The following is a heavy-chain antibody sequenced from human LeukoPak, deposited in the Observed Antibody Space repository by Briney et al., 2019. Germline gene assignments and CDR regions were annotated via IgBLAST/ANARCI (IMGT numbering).Heavy chain of an antibody. CDR1: GFTFSSYE. D-gene: IGHD4-17*01. CDR3: ASTFYGDSPPY. V-gene: IGHV3-48*03. J-gene: IGHJ4*02. Sequence: QPGGSLRLSCAASGFTFSSYEMNWVRQAPGKGLEWVSYISSSGSTIYYADSVKGRFTISRDNSKNTLYLQMNSLRAEDTAVYYCASTFYGDSPPYWGQRALVTVSS. CDR2: ISSSGSTI.